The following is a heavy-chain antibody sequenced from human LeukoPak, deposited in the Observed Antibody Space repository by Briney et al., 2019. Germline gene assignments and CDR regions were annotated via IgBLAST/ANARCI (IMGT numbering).Heavy chain of an antibody. V-gene: IGHV1-3*01. CDR2: INAGNGNT. J-gene: IGHJ4*02. Sequence: ASVKVSCKASGYTFTSYAMHWVRQAPGQRLEWMGWINAGNGNTKYSQKFQGRATITRDTSASTAYMELSSLRSEDTAVYYCARDRMLVRIAAAGLPGYWGQGTLVTVSS. CDR3: ARDRMLVRIAAAGLPGY. CDR1: GYTFTSYA. D-gene: IGHD6-13*01.